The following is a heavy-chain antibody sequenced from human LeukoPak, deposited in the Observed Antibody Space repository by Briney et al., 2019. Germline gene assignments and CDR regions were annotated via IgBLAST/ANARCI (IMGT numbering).Heavy chain of an antibody. CDR1: GFTFSSYG. D-gene: IGHD1-1*01. CDR3: AKVSPSWMTTDDY. Sequence: GGSLRLSCAASGFTFSSYGMSWVRQAPGKALEWVSGISSGGGSTHYADSVKGRFTISRDNAKNSLYLQMNSLRAGDTAVYYCAKVSPSWMTTDDYWGQGTLVTVSP. J-gene: IGHJ4*02. CDR2: ISSGGGST. V-gene: IGHV3-23*01.